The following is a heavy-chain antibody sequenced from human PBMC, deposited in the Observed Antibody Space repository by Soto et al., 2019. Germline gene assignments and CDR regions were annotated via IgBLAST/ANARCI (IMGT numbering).Heavy chain of an antibody. Sequence: GGSLRLSCAASGFTFSSYWMSWVRQAPGKGLEWVANIKQDGSEKYYVDSVKGRFTISRDNAKNSLYLQMNSLRAEDTAVYYCARDRFRVVVAATHYYYYYMDVWGKGTTVTVSS. CDR3: ARDRFRVVVAATHYYYYYMDV. CDR2: IKQDGSEK. D-gene: IGHD2-15*01. CDR1: GFTFSSYW. V-gene: IGHV3-7*01. J-gene: IGHJ6*03.